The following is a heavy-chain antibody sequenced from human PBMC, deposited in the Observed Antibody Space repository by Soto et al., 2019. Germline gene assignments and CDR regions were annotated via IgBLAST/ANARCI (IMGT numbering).Heavy chain of an antibody. CDR3: ARDRYSYDSRAYQGVDWYFDL. V-gene: IGHV3-33*01. CDR1: GFIFSNYG. D-gene: IGHD3-22*01. Sequence: QVQLVESGGGVVQPGRSLRLSCAASGFIFSNYGMHWVRQAPGKGLEWVAVIWYDGSHVSYADSVKGRFTISRDNSKNTLFLQMNGLRAEDTAVYYCARDRYSYDSRAYQGVDWYFDLWGRGTLVTVSS. CDR2: IWYDGSHV. J-gene: IGHJ2*01.